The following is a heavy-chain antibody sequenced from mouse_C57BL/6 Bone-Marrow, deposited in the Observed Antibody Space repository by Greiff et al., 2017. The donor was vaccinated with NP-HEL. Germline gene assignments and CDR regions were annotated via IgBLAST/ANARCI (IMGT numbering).Heavy chain of an antibody. CDR1: EYEFPSHD. Sequence: VESGGGGGKTGESLRLSCESNEYEFPSHDMSWVRKTPEKRLEVLSAINSDGGSTYYPDTMERRFIISRDNTKKTLYLQMSSLRSEDTALYYCARHYDYGAMDYWGQGTSVTVSS. CDR2: INSDGGST. D-gene: IGHD2-4*01. J-gene: IGHJ4*01. CDR3: ARHYDYGAMDY. V-gene: IGHV5-2*01.